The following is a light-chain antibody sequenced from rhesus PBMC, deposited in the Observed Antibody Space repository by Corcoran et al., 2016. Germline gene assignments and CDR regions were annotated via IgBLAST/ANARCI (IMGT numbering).Light chain of an antibody. CDR3: CSYAGRYIYI. J-gene: IGLJ1*01. V-gene: IGLV2-32*01. CDR1: SSDIGGFTF. CDR2: EVS. Sequence: AALTQPRSVSGSPGQSVTIYCTGTSSDIGGFTFVSWYQQHPGTAPKLMIYEVSKRPSGVSDRFSGSKSGNTASLTISGLQADDEADYYCCSYAGRYIYIFGAGTRLTVL.